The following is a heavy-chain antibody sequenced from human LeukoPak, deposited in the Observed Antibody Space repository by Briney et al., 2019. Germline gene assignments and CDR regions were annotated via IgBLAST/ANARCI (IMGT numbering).Heavy chain of an antibody. V-gene: IGHV3-9*03. CDR2: ISWISGSI. D-gene: IGHD2-2*01. J-gene: IGHJ4*02. CDR1: GLTFDDYA. CDR3: AKXGGAYCSSTSXXLFDY. Sequence: GRSLRLSCAASGLTFDDYAMHWVRQAPGKGLEWASCISWISGSIGYADSVKGRFTLSRDNAKNSMYLQMNSLRAEDMSLYYCAKXGGAYCSSTSXXLFDYWGQXTLVXXSS.